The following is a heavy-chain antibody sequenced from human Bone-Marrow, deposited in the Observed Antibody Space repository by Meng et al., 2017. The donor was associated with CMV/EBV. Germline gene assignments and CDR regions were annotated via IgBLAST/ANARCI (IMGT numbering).Heavy chain of an antibody. D-gene: IGHD6-19*01. V-gene: IGHV4-34*01. Sequence: SQTLSLTCAVYGGSFSGYYWSWIRQPPGKGLEWIGEINHSGSTNYNPSLKSRVTISVDTSKNQFSLKLSSVTAADTAVYYCARVRDSSGWYHLDYWGQGTLVTVSS. CDR3: ARVRDSSGWYHLDY. CDR1: GGSFSGYY. J-gene: IGHJ4*02. CDR2: INHSGST.